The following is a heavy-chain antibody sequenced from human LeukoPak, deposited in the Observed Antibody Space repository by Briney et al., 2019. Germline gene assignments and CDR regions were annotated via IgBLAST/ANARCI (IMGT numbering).Heavy chain of an antibody. J-gene: IGHJ3*02. Sequence: GASLKISCKGSGYSFTSYWICWLRQMPAKGLVWTGIIYPGDSDTRYSPSFQGQVTISADKSISTAYLQWSSLKASDTAMYYCAGPSGSYAGDAFDIWGQGTMVTVSS. V-gene: IGHV5-51*01. CDR3: AGPSGSYAGDAFDI. CDR1: GYSFTSYW. D-gene: IGHD1-26*01. CDR2: IYPGDSDT.